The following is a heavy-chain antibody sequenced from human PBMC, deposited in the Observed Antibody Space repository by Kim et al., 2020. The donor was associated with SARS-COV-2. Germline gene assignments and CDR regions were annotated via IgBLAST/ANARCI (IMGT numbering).Heavy chain of an antibody. Sequence: YPAAVKGRIPISRDNATNSLCRQMNSLRAEDTAVYYCARVYSSGWAYFDYWGQGTLVTVSS. D-gene: IGHD6-19*01. CDR3: ARVYSSGWAYFDY. V-gene: IGHV3-11*04. J-gene: IGHJ4*02.